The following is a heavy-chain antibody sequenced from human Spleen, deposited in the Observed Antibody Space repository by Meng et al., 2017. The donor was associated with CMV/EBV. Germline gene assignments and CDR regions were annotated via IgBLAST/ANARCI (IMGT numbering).Heavy chain of an antibody. Sequence: SETLSLTCTVSDYSINSRYFWGWIRQPPGKGLEWIGNIYHSGSTFTNPSLKCRGTISLDTSKNQISLRLTSVTAADTAVYYCARVVPNYYVMDVWGQGTTVTVSS. CDR3: ARVVPNYYVMDV. V-gene: IGHV4-38-2*02. J-gene: IGHJ6*02. CDR2: IYHSGST. D-gene: IGHD3-10*01. CDR1: DYSINSRYF.